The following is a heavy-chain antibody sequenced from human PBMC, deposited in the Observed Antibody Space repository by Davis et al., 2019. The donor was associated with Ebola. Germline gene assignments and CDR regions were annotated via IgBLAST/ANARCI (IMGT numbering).Heavy chain of an antibody. CDR1: GFTFTNYW. D-gene: IGHD2-2*01. CDR3: ARRILSSSRGGMDV. J-gene: IGHJ6*02. Sequence: GESLKISCAASGFTFTNYWMHWVHQGPGKGLLWVSRVNGDGSRTDYADSVKGRFTISRDNSKNTLYLQMNSLRDEDTAVYFCARRILSSSRGGMDVWGRGTTVIVSS. V-gene: IGHV3-74*01. CDR2: VNGDGSRT.